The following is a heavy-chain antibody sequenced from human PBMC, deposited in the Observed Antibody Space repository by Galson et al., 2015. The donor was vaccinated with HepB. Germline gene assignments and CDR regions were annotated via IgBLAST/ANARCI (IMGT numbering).Heavy chain of an antibody. D-gene: IGHD3-10*01. J-gene: IGHJ5*02. CDR2: IDWDDDK. CDR3: ARIKLTFGELSFTPFDP. V-gene: IGHV2-70*11. CDR1: GFSLSTSGMC. Sequence: PALVKPTQTLTLTCTFSGFSLSTSGMCVSWIRQPPGKALEWLARIDWDDDKYYSTSLKTRLTISKDTSKNQVVLTMTNMDPVDTATYYCARIKLTFGELSFTPFDPWGQGTLVTVSS.